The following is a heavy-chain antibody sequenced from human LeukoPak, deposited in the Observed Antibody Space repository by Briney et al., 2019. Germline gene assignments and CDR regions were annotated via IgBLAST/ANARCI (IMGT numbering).Heavy chain of an antibody. Sequence: ASVKVSCKASGYTFTSYYMHWVRQAPGQGLEWMGIINPSGGSTSYAQKFQGRVTMTRDTSTSTVYMELSSLRSEDTAVYYCARGLYYDFWSGPLGDAFDIWGQGTMVTVSS. CDR3: ARGLYYDFWSGPLGDAFDI. CDR1: GYTFTSYY. CDR2: INPSGGST. V-gene: IGHV1-46*01. D-gene: IGHD3-3*01. J-gene: IGHJ3*02.